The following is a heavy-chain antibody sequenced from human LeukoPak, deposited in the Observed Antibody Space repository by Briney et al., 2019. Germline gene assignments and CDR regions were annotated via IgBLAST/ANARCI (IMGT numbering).Heavy chain of an antibody. D-gene: IGHD6-13*01. CDR3: ARARIAAAGIFDY. V-gene: IGHV3-30*04. CDR2: ISYDGSNK. J-gene: IGHJ4*02. Sequence: PGGSLRLSCAASGFTLSSYAMHRVRQAPGKGLEWVAVISYDGSNKYYADSVKGRFTISRDNSKNTLYLQMNSLRAEDTAVYYCARARIAAAGIFDYWGQGTLVTVSS. CDR1: GFTLSSYA.